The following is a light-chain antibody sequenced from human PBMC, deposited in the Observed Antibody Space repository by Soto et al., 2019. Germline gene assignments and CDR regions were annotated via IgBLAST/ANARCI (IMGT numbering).Light chain of an antibody. CDR2: RAS. Sequence: DIQMTQSPSTLSASVGDRVTITCRASQSISSWLAWYQQKPGKAPTLLIYRASSLESGVPSRFSGSGSGTEFTLTISSRQPDDFATYYCQQYSSYSYTFGQGTKLEIK. CDR1: QSISSW. CDR3: QQYSSYSYT. V-gene: IGKV1-5*03. J-gene: IGKJ2*01.